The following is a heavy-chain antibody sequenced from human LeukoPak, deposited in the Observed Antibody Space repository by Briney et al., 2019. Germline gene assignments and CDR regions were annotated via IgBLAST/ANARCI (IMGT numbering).Heavy chain of an antibody. D-gene: IGHD2-2*01. CDR2: ISAYNGNS. V-gene: IGHV1-18*01. CDR1: GYTFTSYG. J-gene: IGHJ4*02. CDR3: AIVKAYCTDTSCLDY. Sequence: ASVKVSCKASGYTFTSYGISWVRQAPGQGLEWMGWISAYNGNSDYAQNLQGRVTMTTDTSTNTGYMELRSLRSDDTAMYYCAIVKAYCTDTSCLDYWGQGTLVTVSS.